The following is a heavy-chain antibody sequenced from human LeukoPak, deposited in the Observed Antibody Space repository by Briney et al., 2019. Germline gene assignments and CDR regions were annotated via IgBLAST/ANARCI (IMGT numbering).Heavy chain of an antibody. V-gene: IGHV3-48*04. J-gene: IGHJ4*02. CDR2: ISGSSGTI. Sequence: GGSLRLSCAASGFTFSSYSMNWVRQPPGKGLEWVSFISGSSGTIYYADSVKGRFTVSRDNAENSLYLEMNNLRAEDTAVYYCARALWYGSSWSYFDYWGQGTLVTVSS. D-gene: IGHD6-13*01. CDR1: GFTFSSYS. CDR3: ARALWYGSSWSYFDY.